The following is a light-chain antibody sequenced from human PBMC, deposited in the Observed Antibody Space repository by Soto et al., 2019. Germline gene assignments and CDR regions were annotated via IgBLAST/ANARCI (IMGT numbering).Light chain of an antibody. V-gene: IGKV3-15*01. J-gene: IGKJ1*01. CDR2: GAS. CDR1: QSVYNN. CDR3: QQCDNWPRT. Sequence: EVVMTQSPATLSVSPGERVTLSCRASQSVYNNLAWYQQKPGQAPRLVIHGASTRATGIPARFSGSGSGTEFTLTISSLQSEDFAVYYCQQCDNWPRTFGQGTKVDIK.